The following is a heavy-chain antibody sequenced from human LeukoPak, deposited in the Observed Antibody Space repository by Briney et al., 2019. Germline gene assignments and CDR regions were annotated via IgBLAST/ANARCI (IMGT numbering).Heavy chain of an antibody. CDR2: INPSGWST. CDR1: VYTFTRYY. CDR3: ATAYNYGRDAFDI. V-gene: IGHV1-46*01. D-gene: IGHD5-18*01. J-gene: IGHJ3*02. Sequence: GASVNVSCKASVYTFTRYYMHWVRQAPGQGLEGMGIINPSGWSTSYAQKFPGRVTMTRATSTSTVYMPLSSLRSEDPAVYYCATAYNYGRDAFDIWGQGTLVTVSS.